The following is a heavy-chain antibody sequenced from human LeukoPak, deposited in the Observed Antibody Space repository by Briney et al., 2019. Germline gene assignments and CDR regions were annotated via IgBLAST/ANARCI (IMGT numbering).Heavy chain of an antibody. J-gene: IGHJ4*01. CDR3: ARSELYYGSESYYHLDY. Sequence: PGTSLRLSCTTSGFTFDFYAMPWVRQAPGKGLEWVAVMSYDGRYRYYADSAKGRFTISRDNSKRTLYLEMSSLRPEDTALYYCARSELYYGSESYYHLDYWGHGTLVTVSS. CDR2: MSYDGRYR. V-gene: IGHV3-30*03. CDR1: GFTFDFYA. D-gene: IGHD3-10*01.